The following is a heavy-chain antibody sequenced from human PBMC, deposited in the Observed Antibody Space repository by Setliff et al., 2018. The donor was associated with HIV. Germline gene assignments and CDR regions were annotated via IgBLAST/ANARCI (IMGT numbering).Heavy chain of an antibody. J-gene: IGHJ4*02. Sequence: GGSLRLSCAASGFTFDDYAMHWVRQAPGKGLEWVSFITWNSDNIGYADSVKGRFTISRDNAKKSLYLQMNSLRPEDTALYYCAKDPGRFGVVTPFDNWGQGALVTVS. CDR2: ITWNSDNI. CDR3: AKDPGRFGVVTPFDN. D-gene: IGHD3-3*01. V-gene: IGHV3-9*01. CDR1: GFTFDDYA.